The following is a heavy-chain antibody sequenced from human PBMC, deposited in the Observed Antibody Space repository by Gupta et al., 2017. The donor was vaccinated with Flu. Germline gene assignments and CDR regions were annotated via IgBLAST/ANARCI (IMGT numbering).Heavy chain of an antibody. D-gene: IGHD2-2*01. CDR3: ARAASSSALSWFDP. J-gene: IGHJ5*02. Sequence: EVQLVESGVGLVKPGGSLRRACAASGFTFSSYSMNWVRQAPGKGLEWDSSISSSSSYIYYADLVKGRFTISRDNAKNSLYLQMNSLRAEDTAVYYCARAASSSALSWFDPWGQGTLVTVSS. CDR2: ISSSSSYI. CDR1: GFTFSSYS. V-gene: IGHV3-21*01.